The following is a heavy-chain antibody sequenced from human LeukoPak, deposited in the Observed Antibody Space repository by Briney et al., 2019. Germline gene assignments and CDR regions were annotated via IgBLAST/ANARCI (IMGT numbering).Heavy chain of an antibody. V-gene: IGHV4-34*01. CDR2: INHSGNT. Sequence: PSETLSLTCAVYGESFRGYYWSWIRQPPGKGLEWIGEINHSGNTNYNPSLKSRATISVDTSKNQFSLKLSSVTAADTAVYYCATYTSGWYVGYWGQGTLVTVSS. CDR1: GESFRGYY. CDR3: ATYTSGWYVGY. D-gene: IGHD6-19*01. J-gene: IGHJ4*02.